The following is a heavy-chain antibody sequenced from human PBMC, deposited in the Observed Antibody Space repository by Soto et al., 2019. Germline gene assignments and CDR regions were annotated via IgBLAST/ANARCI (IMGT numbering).Heavy chain of an antibody. V-gene: IGHV3-53*01. D-gene: IGHD3-22*01. Sequence: EVQLVESGGDLIQPGGSLRLSCAASGFTVSSNDMSWVRQAPGKGLEWVSLIYSSGSTHYADSVKGRFTISRDNSKNTVHLQMNTLSAEDTAVYYCARRPLNSNGAYWGQGTLVTVSS. CDR2: IYSSGST. J-gene: IGHJ4*02. CDR1: GFTVSSND. CDR3: ARRPLNSNGAY.